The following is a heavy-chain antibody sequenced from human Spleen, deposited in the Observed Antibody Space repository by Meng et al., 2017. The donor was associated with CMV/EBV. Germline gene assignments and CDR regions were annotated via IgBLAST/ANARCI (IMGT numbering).Heavy chain of an antibody. Sequence: DYYWSWIGQHPGKGLEWIGYIYYNGGAYYNPSLKSRLTISVDTSKNQFSLKLSFVTAADTAVYYCARSSGGPMVRGVIITTYQFDYWGQGTLVTVSS. CDR1: DYY. V-gene: IGHV4-31*02. CDR2: IYYNGGA. J-gene: IGHJ4*02. D-gene: IGHD3-10*01. CDR3: ARSSGGPMVRGVIITTYQFDY.